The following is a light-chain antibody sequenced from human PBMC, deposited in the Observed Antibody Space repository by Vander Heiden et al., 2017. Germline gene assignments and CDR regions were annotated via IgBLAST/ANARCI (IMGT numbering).Light chain of an antibody. CDR1: SGSVATSHH. CDR2: SSN. CDR3: VLYLGSGIWV. J-gene: IGLJ3*02. V-gene: IGLV8-61*01. Sequence: QTVVTQEPSFSVSPGGAVTPTCGLTSGSVATSHHPSWYQQTPGQPLRTLFYSSNSRSYGVPDRFSASFRGDKAALTIRGAQAEDEADYYCVLYLGSGIWVFGGGTKLTVL.